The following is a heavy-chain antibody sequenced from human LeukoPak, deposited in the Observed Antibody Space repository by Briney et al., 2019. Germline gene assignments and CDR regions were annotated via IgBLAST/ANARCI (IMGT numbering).Heavy chain of an antibody. V-gene: IGHV1-69*05. CDR1: GGTFSSYA. Sequence: SVKVSCKASGGTFSSYATSWVRQAPGQGLEWMGGIIPIFGTANYAQKFQGRVTITTDESTSTAYMELSSLRSEDTAVYYCARVVSGTHYYMDVWGKGTTVTVSS. CDR2: IIPIFGTA. D-gene: IGHD1-1*01. J-gene: IGHJ6*03. CDR3: ARVVSGTHYYMDV.